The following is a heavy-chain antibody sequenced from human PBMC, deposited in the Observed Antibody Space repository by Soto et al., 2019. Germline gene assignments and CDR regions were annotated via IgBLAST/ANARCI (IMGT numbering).Heavy chain of an antibody. CDR2: IIPILGIA. CDR3: ARSGLDRAADGSGWYFDL. CDR1: GGTFSSYT. D-gene: IGHD6-13*01. J-gene: IGHJ2*01. Sequence: QVQLVQSGAEVKKPGSSVKVSCKASGGTFSSYTISWVRQAPGQGLEWMGRIIPILGIANYAQKFQGRVTITADTSTSTAYMELRRLRSEDTAVYYCARSGLDRAADGSGWYFDLWGRGTVVTVSS. V-gene: IGHV1-69*02.